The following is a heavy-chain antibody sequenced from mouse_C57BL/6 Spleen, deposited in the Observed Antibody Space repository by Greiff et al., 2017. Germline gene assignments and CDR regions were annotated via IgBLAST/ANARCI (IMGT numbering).Heavy chain of an antibody. V-gene: IGHV1-59*01. CDR3: ARSEGYDYGGWYFDV. J-gene: IGHJ1*03. Sequence: QVQLQQPGAELVRPGTSVKLSCKASGYTFTSYWMHWVKQRPGQGLEWIGVIDPSDSYTNYNQKFKGKATLTVDTSSSTAYMQLSSLTSEDSAVYYCARSEGYDYGGWYFDVWGTGTTVTVSS. CDR1: GYTFTSYW. CDR2: IDPSDSYT. D-gene: IGHD2-4*01.